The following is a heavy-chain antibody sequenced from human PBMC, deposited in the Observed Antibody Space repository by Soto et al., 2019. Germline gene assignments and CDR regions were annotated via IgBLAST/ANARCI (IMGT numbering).Heavy chain of an antibody. Sequence: QVQLVESGGGVVQPGRSLRLSCAASGFTFSSYGMHWVRQAPGKGLEWVAVIWYDGSNKYYADSVKGRFTISRDNSKNTMYLQMNSMRAEVTAVYYCARGESGTLGYFDLWRRCTMVTVSS. CDR1: GFTFSSYG. CDR3: ARGESGTLGYFDL. V-gene: IGHV3-33*01. D-gene: IGHD1-1*01. J-gene: IGHJ2*01. CDR2: IWYDGSNK.